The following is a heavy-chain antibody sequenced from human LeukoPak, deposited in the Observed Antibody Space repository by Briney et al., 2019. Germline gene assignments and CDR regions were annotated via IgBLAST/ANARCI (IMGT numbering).Heavy chain of an antibody. J-gene: IGHJ4*02. CDR1: GFTFSSYG. V-gene: IGHV3-33*01. CDR2: IWYDGSNK. CDR3: ARGSTSDWPLDH. Sequence: PGRSLRLSCAASGFTFSSYGMHWVRQAPGKGLEWVAVIWYDGSNKYYADSVKGRFTISRDNSKNTLYLQMDSLRAEDTAMYYCARGSTSDWPLDHWGQETLVTVSS. D-gene: IGHD2-2*01.